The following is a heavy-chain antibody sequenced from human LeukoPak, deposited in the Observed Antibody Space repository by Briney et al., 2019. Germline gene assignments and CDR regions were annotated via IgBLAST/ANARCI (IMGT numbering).Heavy chain of an antibody. V-gene: IGHV4-39*01. CDR3: AIGTGRFDP. CDR1: GGSISSSSYY. D-gene: IGHD1-1*01. CDR2: IYYSGST. J-gene: IGHJ5*02. Sequence: KTSETLSLTCTVSGGSISSSSYYWGWIRQPPGKGLEWIGSIYYSGSTYYNPSLKSRVTISVDTSKNQFSLKLSSVTAADTAVYYCAIGTGRFDPWGQGTLVTVSS.